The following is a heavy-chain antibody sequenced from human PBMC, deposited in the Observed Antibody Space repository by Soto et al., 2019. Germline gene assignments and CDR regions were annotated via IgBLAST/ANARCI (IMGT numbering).Heavy chain of an antibody. CDR2: ISAYNGNT. CDR3: ARGDYDCWSGYPYYYYGMDV. V-gene: IGHV1-18*01. CDR1: GYTFTSYG. D-gene: IGHD3-3*01. J-gene: IGHJ6*02. Sequence: ASVKVSCKASGYTFTSYGISWVRQAPGQGLEWMGWISAYNGNTNYAQKLQGRVTMTTDTSTSTAYMELRSLRSDDTAVYYCARGDYDCWSGYPYYYYGMDVWGQGTTVTVSS.